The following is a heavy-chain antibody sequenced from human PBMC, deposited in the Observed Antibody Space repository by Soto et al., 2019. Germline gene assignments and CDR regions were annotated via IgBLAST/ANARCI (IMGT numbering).Heavy chain of an antibody. V-gene: IGHV3-30*18. CDR3: AKDLAVVVPLFYYYYGMDV. Sequence: QVQLVESGGGVVQPGRSLRLSCAASGFTFSSYGMHWVRQAPGKGLEWVAVISYDGSNKYYADSVKGRFTISRDNSKNTLYLQMNSLRAEDTAVYYCAKDLAVVVPLFYYYYGMDVWGQGTTVTVSS. CDR2: ISYDGSNK. J-gene: IGHJ6*02. CDR1: GFTFSSYG. D-gene: IGHD2-2*01.